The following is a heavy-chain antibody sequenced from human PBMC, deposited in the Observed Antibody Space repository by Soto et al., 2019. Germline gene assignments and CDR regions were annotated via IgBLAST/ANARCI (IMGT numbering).Heavy chain of an antibody. CDR3: AKWDDYGDRKEAFDI. J-gene: IGHJ3*02. CDR1: GFTFDDYA. D-gene: IGHD4-17*01. Sequence: DVQLVESGGGLVQPGRSLRLSCAASGFTFDDYAMHWVRQAPGKGLEWVSGISWNSSSIGYADSVKGRFTISRDNAKNSLYLQMNSLRAEDTALYYCAKWDDYGDRKEAFDIWGQGTMVTVSS. V-gene: IGHV3-9*01. CDR2: ISWNSSSI.